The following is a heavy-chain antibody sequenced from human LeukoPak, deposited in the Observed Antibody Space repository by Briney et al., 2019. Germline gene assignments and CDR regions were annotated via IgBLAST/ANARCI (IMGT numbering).Heavy chain of an antibody. J-gene: IGHJ5*02. Sequence: PGGSLRLSCAASGFTFSSYAVHWVRQAPGKGLEWVAVISYDGSNKYYADSVKGRFTISRDNSKNTLYLQMNSLGAEDTAIYYCARELYCTNGVCSPWGQGTLVTVSS. CDR2: ISYDGSNK. V-gene: IGHV3-30-3*01. CDR1: GFTFSSYA. D-gene: IGHD2-8*01. CDR3: ARELYCTNGVCSP.